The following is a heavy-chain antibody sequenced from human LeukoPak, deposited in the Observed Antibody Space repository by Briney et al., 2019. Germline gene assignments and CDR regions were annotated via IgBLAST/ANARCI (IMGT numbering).Heavy chain of an antibody. CDR1: GFTFSSYG. CDR2: IWYDGSNK. Sequence: GGSLRLSCAASGFTFSSYGMHWVRQAPGKGLEWVAVIWYDGSNKYYADSVKGRFTISRDNSKNTLYLQMNNLRAEDTAVYYCARDSGGADFDYWGQGTLVTVSS. J-gene: IGHJ4*02. V-gene: IGHV3-33*01. CDR3: ARDSGGADFDY. D-gene: IGHD3-10*01.